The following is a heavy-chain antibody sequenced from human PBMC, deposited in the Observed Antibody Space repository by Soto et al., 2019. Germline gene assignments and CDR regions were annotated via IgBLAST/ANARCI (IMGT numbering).Heavy chain of an antibody. D-gene: IGHD3-16*01. Sequence: PSETLSLTCAVYGGSFSGYYWSWIRQPPGKGLEWIGEINHSGSTNYNPSLKSRVSISVDTSKNQFSLQLSSVTAADTAVYYCTCTFRGNFDYWGQGTLVTVSS. CDR1: GGSFSGYY. V-gene: IGHV4-34*01. CDR3: TCTFRGNFDY. CDR2: INHSGST. J-gene: IGHJ4*02.